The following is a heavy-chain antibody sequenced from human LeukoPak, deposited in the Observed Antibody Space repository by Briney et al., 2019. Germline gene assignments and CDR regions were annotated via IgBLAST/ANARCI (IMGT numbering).Heavy chain of an antibody. V-gene: IGHV1-18*01. CDR3: ATWAYSGSYYLGDY. Sequence: ASVKVSCKASGYTFTSYGISWVRQAPGQGLEWMGWISAYNGNTNYAEKLQGRVTMTADTSTSTAYMELRSLRSDDTAVYYCATWAYSGSYYLGDYWGQGTLVTVSS. CDR1: GYTFTSYG. CDR2: ISAYNGNT. D-gene: IGHD1-26*01. J-gene: IGHJ4*02.